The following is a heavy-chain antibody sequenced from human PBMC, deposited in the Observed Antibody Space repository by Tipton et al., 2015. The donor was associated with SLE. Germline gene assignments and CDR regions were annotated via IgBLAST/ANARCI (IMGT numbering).Heavy chain of an antibody. D-gene: IGHD2-15*01. J-gene: IGHJ4*02. Sequence: TLSLTCAVYGGSFSDYYWSWIRQPPGKGLEWIGEINHSGGTNYNPSLRSRVTISVDSSNNQISLKLSSVTAADTAIYYCARHDGRSGGSYDYWGQGTLVTVSS. CDR3: ARHDGRSGGSYDY. CDR1: GGSFSDYY. V-gene: IGHV4-34*01. CDR2: INHSGGT.